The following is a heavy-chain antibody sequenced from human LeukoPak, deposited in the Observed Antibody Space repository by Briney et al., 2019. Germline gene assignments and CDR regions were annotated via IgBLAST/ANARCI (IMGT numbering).Heavy chain of an antibody. D-gene: IGHD2-2*01. V-gene: IGHV1-2*06. J-gene: IGHJ3*02. CDR2: INPNSGGT. Sequence: ASVKVSCKASGYTFTGYYMHWVRQAPGQGLEWMGRINPNSGGTNYAQKFQGRVTMTRDTSISTAYMELSRLRSDDTAVYYCARDCSSTSCHHDAVDICGQGTMVTVSS. CDR1: GYTFTGYY. CDR3: ARDCSSTSCHHDAVDI.